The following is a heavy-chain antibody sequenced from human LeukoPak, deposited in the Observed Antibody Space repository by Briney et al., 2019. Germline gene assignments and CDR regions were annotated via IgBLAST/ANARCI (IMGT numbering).Heavy chain of an antibody. J-gene: IGHJ3*01. CDR3: ARVSYYYDPDGFDF. CDR1: GGSISSYY. CDR2: IYYTGST. Sequence: SETLSLTCTVSGGSISSYYWTWIRQPPAKGLEWIGYIYYTGSTNYNPSLKSRVTISVDTSKNQFSLKLNSVTAADTAVYYCARVSYYYDPDGFDFWGQGTMVTVSS. D-gene: IGHD3-22*01. V-gene: IGHV4-59*01.